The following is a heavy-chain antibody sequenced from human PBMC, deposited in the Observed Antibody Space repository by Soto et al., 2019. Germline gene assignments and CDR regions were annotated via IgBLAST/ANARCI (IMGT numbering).Heavy chain of an antibody. V-gene: IGHV1-69*06. CDR3: ARGSRQQRTPNWFDP. J-gene: IGHJ5*02. D-gene: IGHD6-13*01. CDR1: GGTFGSYA. CDR2: IIPIFGTA. Sequence: SVKVSCKASGGTFGSYAISWVRQAPGQGLEWMGGIIPIFGTANYAQKFQGRVTITADKSTSTAYMELSSLRSEDTAVYYCARGSRQQRTPNWFDPWGQGTLVTVHS.